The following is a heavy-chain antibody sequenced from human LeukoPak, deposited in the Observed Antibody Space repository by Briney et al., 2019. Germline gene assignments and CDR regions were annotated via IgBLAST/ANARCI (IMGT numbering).Heavy chain of an antibody. CDR1: GGSFSGYY. D-gene: IGHD1-26*01. V-gene: IGHV4-34*01. CDR3: ARVRGSYYGVRAFDI. J-gene: IGHJ3*02. CDR2: INHSGST. Sequence: SETLSLTCAVYGGSFSGYYWSWIRQPPGKGLEWIGEINHSGSTNYNPSLKSRVTISVDTSKNQFSLKLSSVTAADTAVYYCARVRGSYYGVRAFDIWCKGTMVTVSS.